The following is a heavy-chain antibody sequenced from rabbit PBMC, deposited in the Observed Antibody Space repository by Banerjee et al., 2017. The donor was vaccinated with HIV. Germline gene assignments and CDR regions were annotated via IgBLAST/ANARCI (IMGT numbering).Heavy chain of an antibody. Sequence: QEQLEESGGDLVKPGASLTLTCTASGFSFSSSYWICWVRQAPGKGLEWIACIYTGSSGATDYASRAKGRFTISKTSSTTVTLQMTSLTAADTATYFCARNAGYAGAGYAFNLWGPGPSSPS. V-gene: IGHV1S45*01. CDR3: ARNAGYAGAGYAFNL. D-gene: IGHD4-2*01. J-gene: IGHJ4*01. CDR2: IYTGSSGAT. CDR1: GFSFSSSYW.